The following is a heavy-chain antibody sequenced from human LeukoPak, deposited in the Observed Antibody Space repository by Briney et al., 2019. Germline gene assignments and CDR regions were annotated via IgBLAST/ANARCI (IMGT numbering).Heavy chain of an antibody. J-gene: IGHJ4*02. CDR2: ISGSGGST. Sequence: GGSLTLSCAVSGITLSNYGMSWVRQAPGKGLEWVAGISGSGGSTNYADSVKGRFTISRDNPKNTLFLQMKSLRAEDTAVYFCAKRGVVIRVILVGFHKEAYYFDSWGQGALVTVSS. D-gene: IGHD3-22*01. CDR1: GITLSNYG. V-gene: IGHV3-23*01. CDR3: AKRGVVIRVILVGFHKEAYYFDS.